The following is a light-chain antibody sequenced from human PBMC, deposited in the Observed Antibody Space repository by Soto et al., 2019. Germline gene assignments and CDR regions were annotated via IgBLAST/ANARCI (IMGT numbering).Light chain of an antibody. CDR3: QQTHSSPHT. V-gene: IGKV1-39*01. Sequence: DIQMTQSPSSLSASVGDRVTFTCRASQSVYSSVNWYQQQPGKAPKLLIYAAYHLYSGVPSRFSGAESATDFTLTIYSLQPEDSATYFCQQTHSSPHTFGQGTKLEIK. J-gene: IGKJ2*01. CDR2: AAY. CDR1: QSVYSS.